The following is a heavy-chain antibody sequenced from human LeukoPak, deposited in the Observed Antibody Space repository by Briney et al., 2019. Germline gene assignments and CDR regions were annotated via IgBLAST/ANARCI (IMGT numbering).Heavy chain of an antibody. D-gene: IGHD5-18*01. V-gene: IGHV3-30*04. J-gene: IGHJ6*03. Sequence: PGGSLRLSCAASGFTFSSYAMHWVRQAPGKGLEWVAVISYDGNNKYYADSVQGRFTISRDNPKNTLYLQMNSLRAEDTALYYCAKGSDRYGYYYYYYMDVWGKGTTVTVSS. CDR3: AKGSDRYGYYYYYYMDV. CDR2: ISYDGNNK. CDR1: GFTFSSYA.